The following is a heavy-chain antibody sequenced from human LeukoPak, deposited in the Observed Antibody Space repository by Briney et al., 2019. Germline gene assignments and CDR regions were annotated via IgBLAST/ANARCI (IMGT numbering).Heavy chain of an antibody. CDR1: GYMFTSYG. J-gene: IGHJ5*02. D-gene: IGHD3-10*01. CDR2: ISTYNGDT. CDR3: ARDLRDYYDSGSYRWFDP. Sequence: ASVKVSCKASGYMFTSYGINWVRQAPGQGLEWMAWISTYNGDTDYAQKFQGRVTMTTDTSTTTAYMELRSLRSDDTAVYYCARDLRDYYDSGSYRWFDPWGQGTLVTVSS. V-gene: IGHV1-18*01.